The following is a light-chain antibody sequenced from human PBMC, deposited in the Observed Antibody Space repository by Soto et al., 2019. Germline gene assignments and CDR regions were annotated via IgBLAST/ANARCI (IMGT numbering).Light chain of an antibody. CDR1: QSIGNN. CDR3: QKHDNWPLT. J-gene: IGKJ4*01. Sequence: EIVMTQSPATLSVAPGERATLSCRASQSIGNNLAWYQQKPGQAPRLLIFGASTRATGIPARVSGSGSGTEFTLTISSLQSEDFAVYYCQKHDNWPLTFGGGTKLEIK. CDR2: GAS. V-gene: IGKV3-15*01.